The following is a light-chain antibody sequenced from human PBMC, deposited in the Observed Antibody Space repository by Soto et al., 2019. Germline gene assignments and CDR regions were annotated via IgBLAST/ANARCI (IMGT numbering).Light chain of an antibody. J-gene: IGLJ1*01. CDR2: EGS. CDR1: RSDVGSYNL. V-gene: IGLV2-23*01. CDR3: CSYADSSTYV. Sequence: QSARTQPASVSGSPGQSFTISCTGTRSDVGSYNLVSWYQQHPGEAPKLMIYEGSKRPSGVSNRFSGSKSGNTASLTISGLQAEDDADYYCCSYADSSTYVFGTGTKVTVL.